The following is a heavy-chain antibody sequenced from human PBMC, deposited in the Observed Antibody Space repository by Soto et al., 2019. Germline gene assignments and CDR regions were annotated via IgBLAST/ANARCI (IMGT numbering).Heavy chain of an antibody. CDR1: GFTFSTYA. D-gene: IGHD4-17*01. J-gene: IGHJ3*01. CDR3: ARGWGTTVGTLDAFDV. V-gene: IGHV3-21*01. CDR2: ISSGSTYI. Sequence: EVQLVESGGGLVKPGGSLRLSCAASGFTFSTYAMTWVRQAPGKGLEWVSYISSGSTYIYYADSVKGRFTISRDNPKNSLYLQMNSLRAEDTAVYYCARGWGTTVGTLDAFDVWGQGTMVTVSS.